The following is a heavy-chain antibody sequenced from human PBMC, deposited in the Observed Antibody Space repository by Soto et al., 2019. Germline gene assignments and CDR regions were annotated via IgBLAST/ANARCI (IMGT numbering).Heavy chain of an antibody. CDR1: GGSISSGGYY. Sequence: QVQLQESGPGLVKPSQTLSLTCTVSGGSISSGGYYWSWIRQHPGKGLEWIGYIYYNGSTYYNPSLKSRVTISVDTSKRQFSPKLSSMTAADTAVYYCADVTTDEYFQHMGQGTLVTCSS. CDR2: IYYNGST. D-gene: IGHD4-17*01. CDR3: ADVTTDEYFQH. J-gene: IGHJ1*01. V-gene: IGHV4-31*03.